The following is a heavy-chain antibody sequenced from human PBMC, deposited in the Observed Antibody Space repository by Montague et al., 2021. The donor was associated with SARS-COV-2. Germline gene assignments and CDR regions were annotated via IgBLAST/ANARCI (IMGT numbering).Heavy chain of an antibody. Sequence: SETLSLTCTVSGGSVISDTFFWSWIRRPPGKGLEWIAYIYDSDTTNNXXXLWSRVSISSDRSKNQFSLKLTSVTPADTAVYYCARVANILSGFYNYPFEYWGQGILVTVSS. CDR3: ARVANILSGFYNYPFEY. V-gene: IGHV4-61*01. D-gene: IGHD3-9*01. CDR2: IYDSDTT. CDR1: GGSVISDTFF. J-gene: IGHJ4*02.